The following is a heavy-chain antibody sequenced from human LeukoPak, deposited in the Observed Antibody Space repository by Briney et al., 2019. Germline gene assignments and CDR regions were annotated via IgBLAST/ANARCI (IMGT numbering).Heavy chain of an antibody. D-gene: IGHD5-24*01. V-gene: IGHV3-30-3*01. Sequence: GGSLRLSCAASGFAFSSYAMHWVRQAPGKGLEWVAVISYDGSNKYYADSVKGRFTISRDNSKNTLYLQMNSLRAEDTAVYYCARGSLWLQLDYWGQGTLVTVSS. CDR3: ARGSLWLQLDY. CDR1: GFAFSSYA. J-gene: IGHJ4*02. CDR2: ISYDGSNK.